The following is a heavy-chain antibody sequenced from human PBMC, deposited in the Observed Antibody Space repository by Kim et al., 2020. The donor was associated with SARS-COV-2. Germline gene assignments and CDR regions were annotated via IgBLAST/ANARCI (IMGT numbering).Heavy chain of an antibody. J-gene: IGHJ4*02. CDR1: GFTFDDYG. D-gene: IGHD3-16*01. Sequence: GGSLRLSCAASGFTFDDYGMSWVRQTPGKGLEWVSGINRNSGSIGYADSVKGRFTISRDNAKKSLYLQMNGLRVEDTALYYWVRGYAGGRLDLWGQGSL. CDR3: VRGYAGGRLDL. CDR2: INRNSGSI. V-gene: IGHV3-20*04.